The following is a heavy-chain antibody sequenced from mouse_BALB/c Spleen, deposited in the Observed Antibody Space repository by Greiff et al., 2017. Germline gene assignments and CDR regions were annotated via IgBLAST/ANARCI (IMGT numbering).Heavy chain of an antibody. V-gene: IGHV5-15*02. CDR1: GFTFSDYG. Sequence: EVQLVESGGGLVQPGGSRKLSCAASGFTFSDYGMAWVRQAPGKGPEWVAFISNLAYSIYYADTVTGRFTISRENAKNTLYLEMSSLRSEDTAMYYCTREDGNYNYTMDYGGQGTSVTVSS. D-gene: IGHD2-1*01. CDR2: ISNLAYSI. CDR3: TREDGNYNYTMDY. J-gene: IGHJ4*01.